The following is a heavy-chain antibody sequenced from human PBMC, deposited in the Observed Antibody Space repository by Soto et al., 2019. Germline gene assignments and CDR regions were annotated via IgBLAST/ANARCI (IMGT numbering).Heavy chain of an antibody. V-gene: IGHV3-30-3*01. Sequence: GGSLRLSCAASGFTFSSYAMHWVRQAPGKGLEWVAVISYDGSNKYYADSVKGRFTISRDNSKNTLYLQMNSLRAEDTAVYYCAREDTAMVFSYYYGMDFWGQGTTVTVSS. D-gene: IGHD5-18*01. CDR3: AREDTAMVFSYYYGMDF. J-gene: IGHJ6*02. CDR1: GFTFSSYA. CDR2: ISYDGSNK.